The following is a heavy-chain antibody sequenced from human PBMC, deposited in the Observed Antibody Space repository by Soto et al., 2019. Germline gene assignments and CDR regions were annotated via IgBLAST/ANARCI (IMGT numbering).Heavy chain of an antibody. CDR1: GFTVSSYA. D-gene: IGHD3-22*01. V-gene: IGHV3-23*01. J-gene: IGHJ4*02. CDR3: AKESGDYYDSSGNDY. CDR2: ISGSGGST. Sequence: GSLRLSCAASGFTVSSYAMSWVRQAPGKGLEWVSAISGSGGSTYYADSVKGRFTISRDNSKNTLYLQMNSLRAEDTAVYYCAKESGDYYDSSGNDYWGQGTLVTVSS.